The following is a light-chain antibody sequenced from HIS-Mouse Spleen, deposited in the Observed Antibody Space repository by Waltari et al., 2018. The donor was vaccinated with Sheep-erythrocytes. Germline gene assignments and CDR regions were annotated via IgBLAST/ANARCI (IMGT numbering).Light chain of an antibody. J-gene: IGLJ1*01. CDR3: CSYAGSYNHV. CDR1: SSDVGGYNY. CDR2: DVS. V-gene: IGLV2-11*01. Sequence: QSALTQPRSVSGSPGQSVTISCTGTSSDVGGYNYVSWYQQHPGKAPKLMIYDVSKRPSGFPDRCSGSKAGNTASLTISGLQAEDEADYYCCSYAGSYNHVFGTGTKVTVL.